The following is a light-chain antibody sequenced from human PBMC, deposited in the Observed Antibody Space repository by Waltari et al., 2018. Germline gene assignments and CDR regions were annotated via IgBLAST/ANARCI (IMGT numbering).Light chain of an antibody. CDR2: RND. Sequence: QTVLTQPPSVSGTPGQRVTISCSGSSFTIGGNYVYWFQQLPGTAPNLLIYRNDERPSGVPDRISGSKSGTSASLAISGLRSEDEAHYYCAAWDDSLSASLFGGGTKLTVL. CDR3: AAWDDSLSASL. V-gene: IGLV1-47*01. CDR1: SFTIGGNY. J-gene: IGLJ3*02.